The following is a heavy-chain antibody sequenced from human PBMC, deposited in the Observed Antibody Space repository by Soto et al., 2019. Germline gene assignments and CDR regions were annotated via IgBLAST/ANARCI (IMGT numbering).Heavy chain of an antibody. CDR3: ARGSQEWDDYFDY. D-gene: IGHD1-26*01. CDR1: VYTFTSYY. CDR2: INPSGGST. V-gene: IGHV1-46*01. J-gene: IGHJ4*02. Sequence: XSVKVSCKASVYTFTSYYVHWVRQAPGQGLEWMGIINPSGGSTGYAQKFQGRVTMTRDTSTSTVYMELSSLRSEDTAVYYCARGSQEWDDYFDYWGQGTLVTGSS.